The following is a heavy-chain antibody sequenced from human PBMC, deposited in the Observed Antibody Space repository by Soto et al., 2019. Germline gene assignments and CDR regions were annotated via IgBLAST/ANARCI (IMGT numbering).Heavy chain of an antibody. CDR1: GGSMNGNNYS. Sequence: XEALFVTCSIAGGSMNGNNYSWGWIRQPPGRGLEWIGNTYSSGGAYYDPSFKSRASISVDTSKSQVFLKLTSVTAADTAIYYCARTRGSAVYFYFYGLDAWGHGTTVTVSS. J-gene: IGHJ6*02. CDR3: ARTRGSAVYFYFYGLDA. D-gene: IGHD3-10*01. V-gene: IGHV4-39*07. CDR2: TYSSGGA.